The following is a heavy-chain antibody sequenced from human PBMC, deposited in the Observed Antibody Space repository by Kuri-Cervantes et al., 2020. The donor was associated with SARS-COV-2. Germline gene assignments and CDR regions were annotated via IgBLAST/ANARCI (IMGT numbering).Heavy chain of an antibody. D-gene: IGHD3-22*01. CDR3: STIDNSDTDAYDI. Sequence: ETLSLTCAASGFTFSKAWMNWVRQAPGKGLEWVGRIKSKTDGETTDYVAPVKGRFTISSDDSKNTVYLQMSSLKTEDTAVYFCSTIDNSDTDAYDIWGQGTMVTVSS. V-gene: IGHV3-15*07. CDR1: GFTFSKAW. CDR2: IKSKTDGETT. J-gene: IGHJ3*02.